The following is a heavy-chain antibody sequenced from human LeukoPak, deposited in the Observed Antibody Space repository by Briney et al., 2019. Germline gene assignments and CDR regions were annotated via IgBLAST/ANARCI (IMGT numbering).Heavy chain of an antibody. CDR2: IWYDGSNK. D-gene: IGHD5-18*01. CDR3: ATVDTAMFHYYGMDV. J-gene: IGHJ6*02. CDR1: GFTFRSYG. V-gene: IGHV3-33*01. Sequence: GGSLRLSCAASGFTFRSYGMHWVRQAPGKGLEWVAVIWYDGSNKYYADSVKGRFTISRDNSKNTLYLQMNSLRAEDTAVYYCATVDTAMFHYYGMDVWGQGTTVTVSS.